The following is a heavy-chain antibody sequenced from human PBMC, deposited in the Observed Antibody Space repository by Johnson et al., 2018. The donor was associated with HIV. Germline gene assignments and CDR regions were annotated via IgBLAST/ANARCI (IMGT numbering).Heavy chain of an antibody. CDR3: AKDPGIAAAEDAFDI. J-gene: IGHJ3*02. Sequence: QVQLVESGGGVVQPGRSLRLTCAASGFTFSTYAMHWVRQAPGKGLEWVAVISYDGSNKYYAESVKGRFTISRDNSKNTMYLQMNSLRTEDTAVYYCAKDPGIAAAEDAFDIWGQGTMVTVSS. CDR1: GFTFSTYA. D-gene: IGHD6-13*01. V-gene: IGHV3-30*04. CDR2: ISYDGSNK.